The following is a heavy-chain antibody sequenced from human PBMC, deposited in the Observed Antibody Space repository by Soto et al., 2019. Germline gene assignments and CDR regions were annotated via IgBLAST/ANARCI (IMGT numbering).Heavy chain of an antibody. Sequence: PSETLSLTCTVSGGSISSYYWSWIRQPPGKGLEWIGYIYYSGSTNYNPSLKSRVTISVDTSKNQFSLKLSSVTAADTAVYYCARDARYSYGNFDCWGQGTLVT. CDR3: ARDARYSYGNFDC. J-gene: IGHJ4*02. V-gene: IGHV4-59*01. CDR2: IYYSGST. CDR1: GGSISSYY. D-gene: IGHD5-18*01.